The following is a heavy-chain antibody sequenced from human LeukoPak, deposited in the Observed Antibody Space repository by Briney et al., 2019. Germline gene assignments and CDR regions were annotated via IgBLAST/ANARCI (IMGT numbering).Heavy chain of an antibody. V-gene: IGHV3-74*01. J-gene: IGHJ4*02. CDR2: INSDGSYT. CDR3: ARGKDSSFDC. Sequence: QPGGSLRLSCTASGFTFSSYWMHWVRQAPGEGLVWVSRINSDGSYTNDADSVRGRFTISRDNAKNMLYLQMNSLRAEDTAVYFCARGKDSSFDCWGQGTLVTVSS. D-gene: IGHD2-15*01. CDR1: GFTFSSYW.